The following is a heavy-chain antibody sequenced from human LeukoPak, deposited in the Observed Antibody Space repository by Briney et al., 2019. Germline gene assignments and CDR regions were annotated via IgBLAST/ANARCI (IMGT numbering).Heavy chain of an antibody. D-gene: IGHD5-18*01. CDR1: GFTFLSYS. CDR2: IKQDGSEK. Sequence: GGSLRLSCAASGFTFLSYSMTWVRQAPGKGLEWVANIKQDGSEKYYVDSVKGRFTISRDNAKNSLYLQMNSLRAEDTAVYYCARGRAGRGYSYVIYYYYMDVWGKGTTVTVSS. V-gene: IGHV3-7*03. J-gene: IGHJ6*03. CDR3: ARGRAGRGYSYVIYYYYMDV.